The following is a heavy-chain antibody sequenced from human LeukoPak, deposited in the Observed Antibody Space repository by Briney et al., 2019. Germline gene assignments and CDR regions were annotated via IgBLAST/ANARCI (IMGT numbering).Heavy chain of an antibody. J-gene: IGHJ4*02. V-gene: IGHV3-23*01. CDR3: AKVEGYGDYTDLAWYFDY. D-gene: IGHD4-17*01. CDR1: GFTFSSYA. CDR2: ISGSGGST. Sequence: GGSLRLSCAASGFTFSSYAMSWVRQAPGKGLEWVSAISGSGGSTYYADSVKGRFTISRDNSKNTLYLQMNSLRAEDTAVYYCAKVEGYGDYTDLAWYFDYWGQGTLVTVSS.